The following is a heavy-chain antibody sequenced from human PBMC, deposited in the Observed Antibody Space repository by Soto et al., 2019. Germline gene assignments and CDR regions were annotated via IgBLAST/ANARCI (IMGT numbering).Heavy chain of an antibody. CDR1: VGSSSSGDYY. V-gene: IGHV4-30-4*02. J-gene: IGHJ5*02. Sequence: SYTLSLTCTVSVGSSSSGDYYWTWIRHPPGKGLEWIGYIYYSGSTYYNPSLKSRVTISVDTSKNQFPLKLSSVTAADTAVYYCARGIVVVVAATSTWFDPWGQGTLVTVSS. CDR2: IYYSGST. D-gene: IGHD2-15*01. CDR3: ARGIVVVVAATSTWFDP.